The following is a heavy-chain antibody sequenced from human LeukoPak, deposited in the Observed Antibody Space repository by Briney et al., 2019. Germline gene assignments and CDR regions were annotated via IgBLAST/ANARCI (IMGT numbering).Heavy chain of an antibody. Sequence: GGSLRLSCAASGFTFSSYGMHCVRQAPGKGLEWVAVISYDGSNKYYADSVKGRFTISRDNSKNTLYLQMNSLRAEDTAVYYCAKDEPPIVGAIFGAFDIWGQGTMVTVSS. CDR2: ISYDGSNK. D-gene: IGHD1-26*01. J-gene: IGHJ3*02. CDR3: AKDEPPIVGAIFGAFDI. CDR1: GFTFSSYG. V-gene: IGHV3-30*18.